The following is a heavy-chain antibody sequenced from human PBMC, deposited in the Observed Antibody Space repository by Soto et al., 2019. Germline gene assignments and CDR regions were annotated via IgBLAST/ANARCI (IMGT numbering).Heavy chain of an antibody. Sequence: QVQLQESGPGLVKPSQTLSLTCTVSGGSITSGDDYWSWIRQPPGKGLEWIAYIHYSGSTYYNPSLKSRVTISVDTSKNQFSRKLSSVTAADTAVYYCARGGYTVTTRYYYGMDVWGQGTTVTVSS. CDR3: ARGGYTVTTRYYYGMDV. CDR1: GGSITSGDDY. D-gene: IGHD4-4*01. CDR2: IHYSGST. V-gene: IGHV4-30-4*01. J-gene: IGHJ6*02.